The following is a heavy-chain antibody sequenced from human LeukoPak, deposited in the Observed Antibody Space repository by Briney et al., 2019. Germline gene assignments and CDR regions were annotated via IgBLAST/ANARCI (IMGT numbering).Heavy chain of an antibody. Sequence: SETLSLTCTVSGGSISSYYWSWIRQPAGKGLEWIGRIYSSGSTNYNPSLKSRVTMSVDTSKNQFSLKLNSVTAADTAVYYCARTIGYCSSTSCYVEDYFDYWGQGTLVTVSS. J-gene: IGHJ4*02. CDR1: GGSISSYY. V-gene: IGHV4-4*07. D-gene: IGHD2-2*01. CDR2: IYSSGST. CDR3: ARTIGYCSSTSCYVEDYFDY.